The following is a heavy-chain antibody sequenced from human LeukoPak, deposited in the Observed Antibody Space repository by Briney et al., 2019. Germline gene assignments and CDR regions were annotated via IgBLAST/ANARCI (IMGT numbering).Heavy chain of an antibody. CDR2: ISSSSSYI. CDR3: ARHPLLWFGELLYEDY. CDR1: GFTLSSYS. Sequence: PGGSLRLSCAASGFTLSSYSMNWVRQAPGKGLDWVSSISSSSSYIYYADSVKGRFTISRDNAKISLYLQMNSLRAEDTAVYYSARHPLLWFGELLYEDYWGQGTLVTVSS. D-gene: IGHD3-10*01. J-gene: IGHJ4*02. V-gene: IGHV3-21*01.